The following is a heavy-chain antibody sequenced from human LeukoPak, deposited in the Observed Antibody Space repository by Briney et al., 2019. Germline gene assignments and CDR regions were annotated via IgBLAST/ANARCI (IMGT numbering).Heavy chain of an antibody. Sequence: GGSLRLSCAASGFTFDGYAKRGVRRAPGKGRQGCSLISGDGGSTYYAASVKGRFTISGDNSKNSVYLQMNSLITEDTALYYCAIPATVTTHYDAFDIWGQGTMVTVSS. J-gene: IGHJ3*02. CDR3: AIPATVTTHYDAFDI. CDR1: GFTFDGYA. D-gene: IGHD4-17*01. CDR2: ISGDGGST. V-gene: IGHV3-43*02.